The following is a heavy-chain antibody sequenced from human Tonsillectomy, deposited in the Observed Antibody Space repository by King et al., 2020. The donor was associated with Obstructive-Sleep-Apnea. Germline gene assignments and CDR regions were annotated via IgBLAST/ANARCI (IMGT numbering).Heavy chain of an antibody. CDR2: ISSRSSYI. CDR1: GFTFSSYS. CDR3: ARVQLRYFDWPYEHTPGYFDN. V-gene: IGHV3-21*01. D-gene: IGHD3-9*01. Sequence: VQLVESGGGLVKPGGSLRLSCAASGFTFSSYSMNWVRQAPGKGLEWVSSISSRSSYIYNADSVKGRFTISRDNAKNSLYLQMNSLRAEDTAVYYCARVQLRYFDWPYEHTPGYFDNWGQGTLVTVSS. J-gene: IGHJ4*02.